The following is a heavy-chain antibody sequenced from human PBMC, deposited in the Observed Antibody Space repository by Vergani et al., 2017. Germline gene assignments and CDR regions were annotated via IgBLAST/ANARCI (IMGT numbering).Heavy chain of an antibody. CDR2: ISGSGGST. J-gene: IGHJ5*02. V-gene: IGHV3-23*01. D-gene: IGHD3-22*01. CDR1: GFTFSSYA. CDR3: AKGALIGYYYDTSGYGP. Sequence: EVQLLESGGGLVQPGGSLRLSCVASGFTFSSYAMSWVRQAQGKGLEWVSVISGSGGSTYYADSVKGRFTISRDKSKNTLYLQMNSMRAEDTAVYYCAKGALIGYYYDTSGYGPWGQGTLVTVSS.